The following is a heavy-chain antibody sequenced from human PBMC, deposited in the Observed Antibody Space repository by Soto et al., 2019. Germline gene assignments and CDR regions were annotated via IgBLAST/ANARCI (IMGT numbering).Heavy chain of an antibody. V-gene: IGHV4-61*01. D-gene: IGHD5-12*01. CDR3: ARAHSGYDPLGIDV. Sequence: QVQLQESGPGLVKPSETLSLTCTVSGGSVISGSYYWSWIRQPPVKGLQWVGCISDTGSGDYNPSLMMRVNISVHTSKRQFSLRLNAVAAADTAVYYCARAHSGYDPLGIDVWGQGTTVTVSS. CDR1: GGSVISGSYY. J-gene: IGHJ6*02. CDR2: ISDTGSG.